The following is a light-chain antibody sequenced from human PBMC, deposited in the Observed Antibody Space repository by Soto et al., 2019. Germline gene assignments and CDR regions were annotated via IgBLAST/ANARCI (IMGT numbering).Light chain of an antibody. CDR3: QQYNNWLQT. J-gene: IGKJ1*01. CDR2: GVS. V-gene: IGKV3-15*01. Sequence: ETVLTESPGTLSLSPGERATLSCRASQSVGSNLAWYQQKPAQAPRLLIYGVSTRATGTPARFSGSGSGTEFTLTISSVQSEDFAVYYCQQYNNWLQTFGQGTKVDIK. CDR1: QSVGSN.